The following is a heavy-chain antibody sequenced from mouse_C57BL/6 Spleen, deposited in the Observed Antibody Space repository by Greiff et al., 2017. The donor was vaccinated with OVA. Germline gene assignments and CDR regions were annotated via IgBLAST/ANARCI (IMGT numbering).Heavy chain of an antibody. CDR3: ARGDYYSNRYFDY. Sequence: EVQLVESEGGLVQPGSSMKLSCTASGFPFSDYYMAWVRQVPEKGLEWVANINYDGSSTYYLDSLKSRFIISRDNAKNILYLQMSSLKSEDTATYYCARGDYYSNRYFDYWGQGTTLTVSS. D-gene: IGHD2-5*01. V-gene: IGHV5-16*01. CDR2: INYDGSST. J-gene: IGHJ2*01. CDR1: GFPFSDYY.